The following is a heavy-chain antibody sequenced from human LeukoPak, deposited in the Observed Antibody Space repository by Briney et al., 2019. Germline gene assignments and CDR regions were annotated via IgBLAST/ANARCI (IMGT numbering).Heavy chain of an antibody. J-gene: IGHJ4*02. CDR2: ISYDGSIK. CDR1: GFTFSNYA. V-gene: IGHV3-30-3*01. Sequence: GKSLRLSCAVSGFTFSNYAMHWVRQAPGKGLEWVAFISYDGSIKYYADSVKGRFTISRDNSKNTLYLQMNSLRAEDTAVYYCASLAAYCGGDCYSWDFDYWGQGTLVTVSS. D-gene: IGHD2-21*02. CDR3: ASLAAYCGGDCYSWDFDY.